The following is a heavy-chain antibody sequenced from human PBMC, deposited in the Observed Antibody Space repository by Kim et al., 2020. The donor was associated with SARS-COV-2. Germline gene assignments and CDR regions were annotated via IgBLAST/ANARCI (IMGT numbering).Heavy chain of an antibody. J-gene: IGHJ5*02. V-gene: IGHV4-59*01. D-gene: IGHD4-17*01. CDR3: ARAVMTTVATGWFDP. Sequence: PSLKSRVTISVDTSKNQFSLKLSSVTAADTAVYYCARAVMTTVATGWFDPWGQGTLVTVSS.